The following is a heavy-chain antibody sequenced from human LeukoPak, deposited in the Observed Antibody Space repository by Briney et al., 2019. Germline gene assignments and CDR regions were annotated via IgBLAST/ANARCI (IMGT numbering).Heavy chain of an antibody. V-gene: IGHV1-69*01. Sequence: GASVKVSCKASGGTFSSYAISWVRQAPGQGLEWMGGIIPIFGTANYAQKFQGRVTITADESTSTAYMELSSLRSEDTAVYYCAREKGSGSPYFDYWGQGTLVTVSS. CDR3: AREKGSGSPYFDY. CDR1: GGTFSSYA. J-gene: IGHJ4*02. CDR2: IIPIFGTA. D-gene: IGHD3-10*01.